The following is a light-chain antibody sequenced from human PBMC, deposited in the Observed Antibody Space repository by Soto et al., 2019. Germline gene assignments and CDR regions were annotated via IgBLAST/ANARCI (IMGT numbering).Light chain of an antibody. Sequence: DIHMTQSPSTLSGSVGDRVTITCRASQTISSWLAWYQQKPGKAPKLLIYKASTLKSGVPSRFSGSGSGTDFTFTISSLQPEDIATYYCQQYDNLPLTFGGGTKVDIK. CDR1: QTISSW. CDR3: QQYDNLPLT. CDR2: KAS. J-gene: IGKJ4*01. V-gene: IGKV1-5*03.